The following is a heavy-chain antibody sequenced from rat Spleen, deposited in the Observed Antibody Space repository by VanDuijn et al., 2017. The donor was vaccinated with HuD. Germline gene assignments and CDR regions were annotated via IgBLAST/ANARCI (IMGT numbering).Heavy chain of an antibody. CDR2: INNDSKTK. J-gene: IGHJ2*01. CDR3: ARGYSGDFDY. D-gene: IGHD1-1*01. CDR1: GFNFNDYW. Sequence: EVKLVESGGGLVQPGRSLKLSCVASGFNFNDYWMGWVRQAPGKGLEWIGEINNDSKTKKYNPSLKDKFTISRDNAQNTLYLQMSKLGSEDTAIYYCARGYSGDFDYWGQGVMVTVSS. V-gene: IGHV4-2*01.